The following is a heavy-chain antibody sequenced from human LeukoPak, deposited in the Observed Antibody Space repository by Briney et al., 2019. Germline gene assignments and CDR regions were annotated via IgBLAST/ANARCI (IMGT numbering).Heavy chain of an antibody. D-gene: IGHD5-24*01. V-gene: IGHV4-34*01. CDR3: ARNSWLQFDY. CDR2: INHSGST. Sequence: PSETLSLTCAVYGVSFSGYYWSWIRQPPGKGLEWVGEINHSGSTNYNPSLKSRVTKSVDTSKNQFSLKLSSVTAADTAVCYCARNSWLQFDYWGQGTLVTVSS. CDR1: GVSFSGYY. J-gene: IGHJ4*02.